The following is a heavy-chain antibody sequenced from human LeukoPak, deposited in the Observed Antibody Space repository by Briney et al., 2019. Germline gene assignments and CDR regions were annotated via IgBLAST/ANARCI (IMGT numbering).Heavy chain of an antibody. V-gene: IGHV4-4*02. Sequence: PSETLSLTCAVSGGPISSSNWWSWVRQPPGKGLEWIGEIYHSGSTNYNPSLKSRVTISVDKSKNQFSLKLSSVTAADTAVYYCARDLGGSGSIDYWGQGTLVTVSS. CDR3: ARDLGGSGSIDY. D-gene: IGHD3-10*01. CDR1: GGPISSSNW. CDR2: IYHSGST. J-gene: IGHJ4*02.